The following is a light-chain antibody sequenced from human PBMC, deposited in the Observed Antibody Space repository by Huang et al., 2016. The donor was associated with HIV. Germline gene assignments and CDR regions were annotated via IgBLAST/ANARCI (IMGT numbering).Light chain of an antibody. J-gene: IGKJ3*01. CDR2: AAS. Sequence: DIQMTQSPSSLSASVRDRVTITCRASQSISTYLNWYQQKPGKAPKLLIYAASSLQSGVPSRLSSRGSGTDFTLTINVLQPEDFATYFCQQSYSNPRSTCGPGTKVDI. CDR1: QSISTY. V-gene: IGKV1-39*01. CDR3: QQSYSNPRST.